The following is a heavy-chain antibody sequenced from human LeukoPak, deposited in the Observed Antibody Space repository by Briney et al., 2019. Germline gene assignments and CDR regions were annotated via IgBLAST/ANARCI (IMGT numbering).Heavy chain of an antibody. V-gene: IGHV4-39*01. J-gene: IGHJ4*02. Sequence: SETLSLTCTVPGGSISSSSYYWGWIRQPPGKGLEWIGSIYYSGSTYYNPSLKSRVTISVDTSKNQFSLKLSSVTAADTAVYYCARLFWGCSSTSCYTGYFDYWGQGTLVTVSS. D-gene: IGHD2-2*02. CDR1: GGSISSSSYY. CDR3: ARLFWGCSSTSCYTGYFDY. CDR2: IYYSGST.